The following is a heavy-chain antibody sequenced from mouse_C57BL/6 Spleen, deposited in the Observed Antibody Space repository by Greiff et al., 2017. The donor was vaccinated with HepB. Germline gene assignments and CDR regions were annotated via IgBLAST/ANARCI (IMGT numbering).Heavy chain of an antibody. Sequence: VQLQQSGAELMKPGASVKLSCKATGYTFTGYWIEWVKQRPGHGLEWIGEILPGSGSTNYNEKFKGKATFTADTSSNTAYMQLSSLTTEDSAIYYCAKGAFNWNYYGSSRAMDYWGQGTSVTVSS. CDR2: ILPGSGST. V-gene: IGHV1-9*01. J-gene: IGHJ4*01. CDR1: GYTFTGYW. CDR3: AKGAFNWNYYGSSRAMDY. D-gene: IGHD1-1*01.